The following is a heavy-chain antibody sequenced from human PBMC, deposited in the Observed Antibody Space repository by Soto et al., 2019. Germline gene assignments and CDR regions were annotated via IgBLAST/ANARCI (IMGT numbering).Heavy chain of an antibody. CDR3: ARCGGDCYSTFLDP. V-gene: IGHV3-74*01. J-gene: IGHJ5*02. CDR1: GFTFSSYW. Sequence: PGGSLRLSCAASGFTFSSYWMHWVRQSPGKGLVWVSRINSDGSSTSYADSVKGRFTISRDNAKNTLYLQMNSLRAEDTAVYYCARCGGDCYSTFLDPWGQGTLVTVSS. D-gene: IGHD2-21*02. CDR2: INSDGSST.